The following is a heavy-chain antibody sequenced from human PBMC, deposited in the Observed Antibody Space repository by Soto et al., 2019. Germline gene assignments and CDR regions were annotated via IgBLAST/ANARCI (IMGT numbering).Heavy chain of an antibody. V-gene: IGHV3-23*01. CDR1: GLTFRSYA. Sequence: VLLLESGGGLVQPGASLRLSCEASGLTFRSYALSWVRQAPGKGLEWVSGISDTGSNPYYADSVKGRFTISRDNSKNTLSLQMKSLRADDTAMYYCAEAGGRVVDAYDTWGQGTLVIVSS. CDR2: ISDTGSNP. J-gene: IGHJ5*02. CDR3: AEAGGRVVDAYDT. D-gene: IGHD3-3*01.